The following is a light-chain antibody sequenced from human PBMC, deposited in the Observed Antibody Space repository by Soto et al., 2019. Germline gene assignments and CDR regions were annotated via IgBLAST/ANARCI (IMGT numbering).Light chain of an antibody. CDR1: SGYSTYA. Sequence: QPVLTQSPSASASLGASVKLTCTLSSGYSTYAIAWHQQQPEKGPRYLMKVNSDGSHNKGDGIPDRFSGSSSGAERYLTIPSLQSEDEADYYCQTWGTGPLVVGGGTKLTVL. CDR2: VNSDGSH. J-gene: IGLJ2*01. V-gene: IGLV4-69*01. CDR3: QTWGTGPLV.